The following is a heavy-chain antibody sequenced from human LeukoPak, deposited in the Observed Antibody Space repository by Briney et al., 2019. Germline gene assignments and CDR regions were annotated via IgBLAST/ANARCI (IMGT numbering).Heavy chain of an antibody. CDR1: GFIFSSYA. D-gene: IGHD1-26*01. CDR3: AKARQWELPSFDY. J-gene: IGHJ4*02. CDR2: IGGSGGST. V-gene: IGHV3-23*01. Sequence: GGSLRLSCAASGFIFSSYAMSWVRQAPGKGLEWVSGIGGSGGSTYYADSVKGRFTISRDNSKNTVYLQMSSLRAEDTAVYYCAKARQWELPSFDYWGQGTLVTVSS.